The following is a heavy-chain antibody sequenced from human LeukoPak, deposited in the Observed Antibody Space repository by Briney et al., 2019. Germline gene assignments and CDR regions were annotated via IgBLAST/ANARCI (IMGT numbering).Heavy chain of an antibody. D-gene: IGHD4-17*01. CDR1: GFTFSNYA. J-gene: IGHJ4*02. CDR2: VSGSTNNT. Sequence: GGSLRLSCAASGFTFSNYAMSWVRQTPGKGLEWVSGVSGSTNNTWYADSVKGRFSISRDNAKNSLYLQMNSLRAEDTAVYYCARGSGDYLPPDFDSWGQGTLVTVSS. V-gene: IGHV3-23*01. CDR3: ARGSGDYLPPDFDS.